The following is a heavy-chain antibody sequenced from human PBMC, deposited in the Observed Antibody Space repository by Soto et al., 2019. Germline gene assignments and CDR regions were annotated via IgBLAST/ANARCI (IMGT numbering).Heavy chain of an antibody. V-gene: IGHV3-21*01. CDR2: ISSSSSYI. J-gene: IGHJ4*02. CDR1: GFTFSSYS. D-gene: IGHD3-10*01. Sequence: EVQLVESGGGLVKPGGSLRLSCAASGFTFSSYSMNWVRQAPGKGLEWVSSISSSSSYIYYADSVKGRFTISRDNAKNSLYLQMNSLRAEDTAVYYCARGLTIPPPPLGADYWGQGTLVTVSS. CDR3: ARGLTIPPPPLGADY.